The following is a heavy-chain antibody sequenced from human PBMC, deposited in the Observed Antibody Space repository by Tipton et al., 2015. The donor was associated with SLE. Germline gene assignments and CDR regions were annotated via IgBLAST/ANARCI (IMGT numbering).Heavy chain of an antibody. CDR3: ARGWVRFEGWIDP. Sequence: TLSLTCIVSGGSISSNYWSWFRQPPGKGLEWIGYFLYSGSTNYNPSLKSRVTISVDTSNNQFSLKFSSVTAADTAVYYCARGWVRFEGWIDPWGQGTLVTVSS. V-gene: IGHV4-59*01. CDR2: FLYSGST. D-gene: IGHD5-12*01. J-gene: IGHJ5*02. CDR1: GGSISSNY.